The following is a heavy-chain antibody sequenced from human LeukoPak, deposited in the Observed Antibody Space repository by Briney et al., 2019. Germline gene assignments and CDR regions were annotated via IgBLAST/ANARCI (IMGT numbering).Heavy chain of an antibody. CDR1: GYTFTSYD. V-gene: IGHV1-8*01. CDR2: MNPNSGNT. CDR3: ARGLGGSYPYYYYYYMDV. D-gene: IGHD1-26*01. Sequence: PGASVKVSCKASGYTFTSYDINWVRQATGQGLEWMGWMNPNSGNTGYAQKFQGRVTMTRNTSISTAYMGLSSLRSEDTAVYYCARGLGGSYPYYYYYYMDVWGKGTTVTVSS. J-gene: IGHJ6*03.